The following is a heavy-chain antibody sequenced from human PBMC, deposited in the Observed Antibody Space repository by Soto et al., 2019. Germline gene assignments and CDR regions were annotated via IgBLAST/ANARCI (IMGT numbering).Heavy chain of an antibody. Sequence: QEQLVQSGAEVKRPGSSVKVSCKASGGTFSSYGFSWVRQAPGQGLEWVGDVFPIFNTANYAQKFQGRVTLPGAKPTRRVYRPLRGVGLEDTPFYSLGGGNHATFGGGPVYYNYGRHVGAKGTTVTVPS. V-gene: IGHV1-69*06. CDR2: VFPIFNTA. J-gene: IGHJ6*04. CDR1: GGTFSSYG. CDR3: GGGNHATFGGGPVYYNYGRHV. D-gene: IGHD3-16*01.